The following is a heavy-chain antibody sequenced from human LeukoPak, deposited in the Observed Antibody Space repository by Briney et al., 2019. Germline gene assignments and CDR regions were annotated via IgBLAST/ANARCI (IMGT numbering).Heavy chain of an antibody. CDR2: IYYSGST. V-gene: IGHV4-38-2*02. CDR1: GYSISSGYY. D-gene: IGHD3-22*01. Sequence: SETLSLTCTVSGYSISSGYYWGWIRQPPGKGLEWIGSIYYSGSTYYNPSLKSRVTISVDTSKNQFSLKLSSVTAADTAVYYCARVRYYDSSGYYRTFDYWGQGTLVTVSS. CDR3: ARVRYYDSSGYYRTFDY. J-gene: IGHJ4*02.